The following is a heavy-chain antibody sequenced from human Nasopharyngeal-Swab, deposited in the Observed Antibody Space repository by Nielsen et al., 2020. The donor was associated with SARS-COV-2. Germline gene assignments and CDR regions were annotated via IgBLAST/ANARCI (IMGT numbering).Heavy chain of an antibody. CDR2: ISAYNGNT. D-gene: IGHD1-1*01. J-gene: IGHJ6*03. CDR3: AGDQTGTGYYYYYMDV. CDR1: GYTFTSYG. V-gene: IGHV1-18*01. Sequence: ASVKVSCKASGYTFTSYGISWVRQAPGQGLEWMGWISAYNGNTNYAQKLQGRVTMTTDTSTSTAYMELRSLRSDDTAVYYCAGDQTGTGYYYYYMDVWGKGTTVTVSS.